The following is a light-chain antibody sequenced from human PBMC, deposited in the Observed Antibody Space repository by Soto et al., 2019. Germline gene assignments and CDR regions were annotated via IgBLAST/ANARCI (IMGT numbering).Light chain of an antibody. V-gene: IGKV3-20*01. CDR3: QQYASSPLT. CDR1: QRVGRDY. J-gene: IGKJ4*01. CDR2: GAS. Sequence: EIVLTQSPATLSLSPGERATFSCWASQRVGRDYLAWYQQKPGQAPRLLIHGASTRATGIPDRFSGSGSGTDFTLTISRLEPADFAVYYCQQYASSPLTFGGGTKVEIK.